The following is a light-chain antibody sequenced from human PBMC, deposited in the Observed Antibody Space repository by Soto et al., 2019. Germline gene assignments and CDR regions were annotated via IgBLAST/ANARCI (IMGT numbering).Light chain of an antibody. CDR2: DAT. CDR1: QAIGSW. Sequence: DIQVTQSPSSVSASVGERVTITCRASQAIGSWLAWYQQKPGKAPKLLIYDATTLQSGVPSRFSGSGSRTDFSLTISSLQPEDFATYYCQQANSFPLTFGGGTKVEIK. V-gene: IGKV1-12*01. J-gene: IGKJ4*01. CDR3: QQANSFPLT.